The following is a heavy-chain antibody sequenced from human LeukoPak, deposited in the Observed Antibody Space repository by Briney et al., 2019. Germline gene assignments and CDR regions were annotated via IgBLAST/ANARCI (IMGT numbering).Heavy chain of an antibody. D-gene: IGHD5-12*01. CDR3: AREISGDGSNYFDY. V-gene: IGHV1-2*02. J-gene: IGHJ4*02. Sequence: ASVKVSCKASGGTFSSYAISWVRQAPGQGLEWMGGIIPNSGGTNYAQKFQGRVTMTRDTSISTAYMELSRLRSDDTAVSYCAREISGDGSNYFDYKGQGTLVTVSS. CDR1: GGTFSSYA. CDR2: IIPNSGGT.